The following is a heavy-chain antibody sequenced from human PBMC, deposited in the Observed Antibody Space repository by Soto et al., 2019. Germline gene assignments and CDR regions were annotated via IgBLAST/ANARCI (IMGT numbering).Heavy chain of an antibody. CDR2: MNPNSGNT. CDR1: EYTFTTYD. CDR3: VVATADAFDI. D-gene: IGHD5-12*01. V-gene: IGHV1-8*01. Sequence: QVQLVQSGAEVKKPGASVKVSCKASEYTFTTYDIYWLRQATGQGLEWMGWMNPNSGNTGYPRNFQGRVTLTRNTSTSTSYMELSSLRSEDTAVYYCVVATADAFDIWGQGTMVTVSS. J-gene: IGHJ3*02.